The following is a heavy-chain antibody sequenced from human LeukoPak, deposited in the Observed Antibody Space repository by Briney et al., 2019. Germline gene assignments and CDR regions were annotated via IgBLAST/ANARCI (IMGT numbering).Heavy chain of an antibody. V-gene: IGHV3-7*01. CDR2: IKHNGDEL. J-gene: IGHJ4*02. CDR3: ARELRTFDS. Sequence: PGGSLRLSCAASGFTFSSYWMTWVRQAPGKGLEWVANIKHNGDELNYVDSVEDRFTISRDNAKDSLYLHMTSLRAEDTAVYYCARELRTFDSWGQGTLVTVSS. CDR1: GFTFSSYW. D-gene: IGHD3-16*01.